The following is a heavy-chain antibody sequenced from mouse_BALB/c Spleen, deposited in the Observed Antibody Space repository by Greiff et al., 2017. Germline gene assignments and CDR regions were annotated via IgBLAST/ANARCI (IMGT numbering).Heavy chain of an antibody. CDR2: INPSSGYT. D-gene: IGHD2-1*01. CDR3: ANYGKGGAMDY. CDR1: GYTFTSYT. V-gene: IGHV1-4*01. Sequence: QVQLKQSGAELARPGASVKMSCKASGYTFTSYTMHWVKQRPGQGLEWIGYINPSSGYTNYNQKFKDKATLTADKSSSTAYMQLSSLTSEDSAVYYCANYGKGGAMDYWGQGTSVTVSS. J-gene: IGHJ4*01.